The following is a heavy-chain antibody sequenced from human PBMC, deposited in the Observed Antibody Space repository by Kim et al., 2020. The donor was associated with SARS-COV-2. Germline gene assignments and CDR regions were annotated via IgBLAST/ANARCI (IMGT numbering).Heavy chain of an antibody. V-gene: IGHV3-23*01. D-gene: IGHD5-18*01. J-gene: IGHJ4*02. CDR2: T. CDR3: VKDLTYNYAY. Sequence: THTAAAVQGPLTIPRDNSKNTLYLQMNSLRAEDTAVYYCVKDLTYNYAYWGQGTLGTVSS.